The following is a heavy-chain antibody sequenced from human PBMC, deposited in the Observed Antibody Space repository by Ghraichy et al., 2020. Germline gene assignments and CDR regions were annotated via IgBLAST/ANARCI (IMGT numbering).Heavy chain of an antibody. CDR3: ARADYPVLITALYGLDV. D-gene: IGHD1-20*01. Sequence: SETLSLTCTIYGGSFTAYYWTWIRQPPGKGLEWLGEINHSGYTEYNPSLKNRITVSRGSSKNQFSLTMTSLTAADTGIYYCARADYPVLITALYGLDVWGQGTTVTVSS. CDR1: GGSFTAYY. V-gene: IGHV4-34*01. CDR2: INHSGYT. J-gene: IGHJ6*02.